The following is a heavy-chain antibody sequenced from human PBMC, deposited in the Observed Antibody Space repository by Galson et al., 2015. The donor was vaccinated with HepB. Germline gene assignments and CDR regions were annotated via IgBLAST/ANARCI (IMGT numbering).Heavy chain of an antibody. CDR3: ARAFYYDNSGPPGY. CDR2: INPNSGGT. CDR1: GYTFTGYY. J-gene: IGHJ4*02. V-gene: IGHV1-2*06. Sequence: SVKVSCKASGYTFTGYYIHWVRQAPGQGLEWMGRINPNSGGTTYAQKFQGRVTMTRDTSLSTANMELSRLTPDDTAVYYCARAFYYDNSGPPGYWGQGILVTVSS. D-gene: IGHD3-22*01.